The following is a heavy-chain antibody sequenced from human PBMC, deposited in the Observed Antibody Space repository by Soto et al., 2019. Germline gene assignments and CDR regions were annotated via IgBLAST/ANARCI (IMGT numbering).Heavy chain of an antibody. CDR1: GYPVTAYY. CDR3: ARGGGVGVAGSAAFDM. V-gene: IGHV1-2*02. Sequence: QLHLVQSGAVVKKPGASVTVSCSASGYPVTAYYMHWVRQAPGRGLEWMGGINPATGAAKYTQTFQGRVTMTWDTATSTVFMELSGLASGDTAVFYCARGGGVGVAGSAAFDMWGQGTLVTVSS. CDR2: INPATGAA. J-gene: IGHJ3*02. D-gene: IGHD3-3*01.